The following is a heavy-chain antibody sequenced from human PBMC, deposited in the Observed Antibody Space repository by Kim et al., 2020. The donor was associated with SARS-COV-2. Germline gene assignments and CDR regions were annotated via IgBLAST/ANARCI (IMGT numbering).Heavy chain of an antibody. CDR3: AIDQSYGTIRSWYFDL. Sequence: GGSLRLSCAASGFTFSSYSMNWVRQAPGKGLEWVSSISSSSSYIYYADSVKGRFTISRDNAKNSLYLQMNSLRAEDTAVYYCAIDQSYGTIRSWYFDLWGRGTLVTVSS. CDR2: ISSSSSYI. J-gene: IGHJ2*01. D-gene: IGHD3-3*01. CDR1: GFTFSSYS. V-gene: IGHV3-21*01.